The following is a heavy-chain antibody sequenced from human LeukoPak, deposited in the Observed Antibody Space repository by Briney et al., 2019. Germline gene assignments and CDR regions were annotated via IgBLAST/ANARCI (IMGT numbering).Heavy chain of an antibody. CDR1: GFTFSSYG. CDR2: IWYDGSNK. V-gene: IGHV3-33*01. Sequence: PGGSLRLSCAASGFTFSSYGMHWVRQAPGKGLEWVAVIWYDGSNKYYADSVKGRFTISRDNSKNTLYLQMNSLRAEDTAVYYCAREERFSSRSSYYYGMDVWGQGTTVTVSS. D-gene: IGHD2-2*01. J-gene: IGHJ6*02. CDR3: AREERFSSRSSYYYGMDV.